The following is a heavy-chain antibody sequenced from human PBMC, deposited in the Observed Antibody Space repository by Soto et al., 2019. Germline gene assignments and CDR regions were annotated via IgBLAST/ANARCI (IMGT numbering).Heavy chain of an antibody. CDR3: ARFCVGDCHHGMDV. D-gene: IGHD2-21*02. CDR1: GGSISSGGYY. CDR2: IYYSGST. V-gene: IGHV4-31*03. J-gene: IGHJ6*02. Sequence: QVQLQESGPGLVKPSQTLSLTCTVSGGSISSGGYYWSWIRQHPGKGLEWIGYIYYSGSTYYNPSLKSRVTISVDTSKNQFSPQLSSVTAADTAGYYCARFCVGDCHHGMDVWGQGTTVTVSS.